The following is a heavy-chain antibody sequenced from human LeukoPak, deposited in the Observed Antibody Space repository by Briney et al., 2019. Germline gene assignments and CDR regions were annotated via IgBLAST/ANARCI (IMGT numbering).Heavy chain of an antibody. CDR1: GYTFTDSY. V-gene: IGHV1-2*06. Sequence: ASVKVSCKASGYTFTDSYMHWVRQAPGQGLEWMGRINPNSGGTYYAQNFQDRVTMTRDTSINTAYMELTRLTSDDTAVYYCARDPRSSSGYYEFDYWGQGTLVTISS. D-gene: IGHD3-22*01. J-gene: IGHJ4*02. CDR2: INPNSGGT. CDR3: ARDPRSSSGYYEFDY.